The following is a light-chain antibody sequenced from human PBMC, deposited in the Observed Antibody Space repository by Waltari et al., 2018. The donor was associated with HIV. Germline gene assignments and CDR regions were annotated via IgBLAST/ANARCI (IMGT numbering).Light chain of an antibody. J-gene: IGLJ3*02. V-gene: IGLV2-23*02. Sequence: QSVLTQPASVSGSPGQSITISCTGTSSDVGNYNLVSWYQQHPGKAPKLIIYEVTKRPSGVSNRFSGSNSGNTASLTISGLQAEDEADYYCCSYVGSNVWVFGGGTKLTVL. CDR3: CSYVGSNVWV. CDR1: SSDVGNYNL. CDR2: EVT.